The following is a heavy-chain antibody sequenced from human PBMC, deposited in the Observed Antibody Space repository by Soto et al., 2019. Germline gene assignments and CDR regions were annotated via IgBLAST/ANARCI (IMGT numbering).Heavy chain of an antibody. V-gene: IGHV1-69*01. CDR3: AREGGGGVDIVATMALDY. CDR2: IIPIFGTA. CDR1: GGTFSSYA. J-gene: IGHJ4*02. D-gene: IGHD5-12*01. Sequence: QVQLVQSGAEVKKPGSSVTVSCKASGGTFSSYAISWVRQAPGQGLEWMGGIIPIFGTANYAQKFQGRVTITADESTRTAGVEWSILRSEDTAVDYWAREGGGGVDIVATMALDYWGQGTLVTVSS.